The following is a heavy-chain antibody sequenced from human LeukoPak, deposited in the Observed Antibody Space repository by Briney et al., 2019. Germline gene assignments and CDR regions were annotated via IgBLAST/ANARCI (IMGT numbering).Heavy chain of an antibody. Sequence: GASVMVSCKASGGTFSSYAISWVRQAPGQGLEWMGRIIPIFGTANYAQKFQGRVTITADKSTSTAYMELSSLRSEDTAVYYCASAGAAMVTNWGQGTLVTVSS. CDR2: IIPIFGTA. CDR1: GGTFSSYA. D-gene: IGHD5-18*01. J-gene: IGHJ4*02. CDR3: ASAGAAMVTN. V-gene: IGHV1-69*06.